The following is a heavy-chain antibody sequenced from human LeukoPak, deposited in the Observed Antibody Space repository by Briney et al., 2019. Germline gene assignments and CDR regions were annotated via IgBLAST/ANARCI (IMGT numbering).Heavy chain of an antibody. J-gene: IGHJ6*02. V-gene: IGHV1-69*13. Sequence: ASVTVSCTASGGTFSSYAISWVRQAPGQGLEWMGGIIPIFGTANYAQKFQGRVTITADESTSAAYMELSSLRSEDTAVYYCARDPGIDDSSGDTHYYYGMDVWGQGTTVTVSS. CDR3: ARDPGIDDSSGDTHYYYGMDV. D-gene: IGHD3-22*01. CDR1: GGTFSSYA. CDR2: IIPIFGTA.